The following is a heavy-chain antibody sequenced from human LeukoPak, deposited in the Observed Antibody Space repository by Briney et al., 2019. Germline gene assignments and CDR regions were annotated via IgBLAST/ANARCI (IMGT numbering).Heavy chain of an antibody. J-gene: IGHJ4*02. D-gene: IGHD5-12*01. CDR2: INHSGST. V-gene: IGHV4-34*01. Sequence: SETLSLTCAVYGGSFSGYYWSWIRQPPGKGLEWIGEINHSGSTNYNPSLKSRVTISVDTSKNQFSLKLSSVTAADTAVYYCARLTPLSGYARAPYFDYWGQGTLVTVSS. CDR3: ARLTPLSGYARAPYFDY. CDR1: GGSFSGYY.